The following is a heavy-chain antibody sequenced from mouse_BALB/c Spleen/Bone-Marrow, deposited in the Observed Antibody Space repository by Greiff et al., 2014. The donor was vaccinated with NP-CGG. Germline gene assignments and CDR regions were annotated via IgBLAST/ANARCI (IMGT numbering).Heavy chain of an antibody. V-gene: IGHV7-3*02. Sequence: EVKLVESGGGLVQPGGSLRLSCATSGFTFTDYYMSWVRQPPGKALEWLGFISNKANGYTTEYSASVKGRFTISRDNSQSILYLQMNTLRAEGSATYYCARDKNYGSYWYFDVWGAGTTVTVSS. D-gene: IGHD2-1*01. J-gene: IGHJ1*01. CDR1: GFTFTDYY. CDR3: ARDKNYGSYWYFDV. CDR2: ISNKANGYTT.